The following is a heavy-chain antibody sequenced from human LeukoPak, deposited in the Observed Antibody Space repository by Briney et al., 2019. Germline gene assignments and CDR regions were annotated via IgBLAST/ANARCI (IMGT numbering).Heavy chain of an antibody. J-gene: IGHJ4*02. CDR2: IWYDGSKK. V-gene: IGHV3-33*01. D-gene: IGHD1-7*01. Sequence: GGSLRLSCAASGFIFSSYGMHWVRQAPGKGLEWVALIWYDGSKKDYADSVKGRFTISRDNSKNTLNLQMNSLRAEDTAVYYCALYNWNSKRDLDYWGQGTLVTVSS. CDR3: ALYNWNSKRDLDY. CDR1: GFIFSSYG.